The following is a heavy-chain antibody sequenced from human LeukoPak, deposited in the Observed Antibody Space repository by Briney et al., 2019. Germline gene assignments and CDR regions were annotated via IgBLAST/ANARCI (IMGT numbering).Heavy chain of an antibody. Sequence: ASVKVSCKASGGTFSSYAISWVRQAPGQGLEWMGGMNPNSGNTGYAQKFQGRVTMTRNTSISTAYMELSSLRSEDTAMYYCARADTDFWSGHYKYWGQGTLVTVSS. D-gene: IGHD3-3*01. CDR1: GGTFSSYA. V-gene: IGHV1-8*02. CDR2: MNPNSGNT. CDR3: ARADTDFWSGHYKY. J-gene: IGHJ4*02.